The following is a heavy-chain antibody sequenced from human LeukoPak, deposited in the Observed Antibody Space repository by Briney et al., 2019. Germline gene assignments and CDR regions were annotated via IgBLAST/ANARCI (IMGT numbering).Heavy chain of an antibody. CDR1: GFTFSSYS. Sequence: GGSLRLFCAASGFTFSSYSMNWLRLAPGKGLEEVSSISSSSSYIYYADSVKGRFTISRDNATNSLYLQRNRLRAEDTAVYYCARVHSGSYQYSYYYYMDVWGKGTTVTVSS. V-gene: IGHV3-21*01. D-gene: IGHD1-26*01. J-gene: IGHJ6*03. CDR3: ARVHSGSYQYSYYYYMDV. CDR2: ISSSSSYI.